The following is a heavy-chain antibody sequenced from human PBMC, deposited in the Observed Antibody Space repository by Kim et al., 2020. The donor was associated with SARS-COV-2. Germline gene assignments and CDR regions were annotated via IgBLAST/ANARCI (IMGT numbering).Heavy chain of an antibody. D-gene: IGHD2-15*01. CDR2: ISSSSSYI. J-gene: IGHJ5*02. V-gene: IGHV3-21*01. Sequence: GGSLRLSCAASGFTFSSYSMNWVRQAPGKGLEWVSSISSSSSYIYYADSVKGRFTISRDNAKNSLYLQMNSLRAEDTAVYYCARDRVREWWYPFDPWGQGTLVTVSS. CDR1: GFTFSSYS. CDR3: ARDRVREWWYPFDP.